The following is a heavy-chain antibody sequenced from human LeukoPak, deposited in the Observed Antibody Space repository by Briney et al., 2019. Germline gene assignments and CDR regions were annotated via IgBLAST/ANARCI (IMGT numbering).Heavy chain of an antibody. D-gene: IGHD2-15*01. J-gene: IGHJ5*02. CDR2: LYYGGNT. Sequence: SETLSLTCTVSGGSISSRSYCWGWIRQPPGKGLKWIGSLYYGGNTYCNPSLKSRVTISVDTSKNQFSLKLSSVTAADTAVYYCARWSSFDIVEDWFDPWGQGTLVTVSS. CDR3: ARWSSFDIVEDWFDP. V-gene: IGHV4-39*07. CDR1: GGSISSRSYC.